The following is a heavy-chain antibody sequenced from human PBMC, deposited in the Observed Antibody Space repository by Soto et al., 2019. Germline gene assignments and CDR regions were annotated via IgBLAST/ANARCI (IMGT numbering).Heavy chain of an antibody. J-gene: IGHJ4*02. D-gene: IGHD6-19*01. CDR2: ISYDGSNK. CDR1: GFTSSSYG. CDR3: AKDRIAVAGAFDY. V-gene: IGHV3-30*18. Sequence: PXGSFRLSCAASGFTSSSYGMHWVRQAPGKGLEWVAVISYDGSNKYYADSVKGRFTISRDNSKNTLYLQMNSLRAEDTAVYYCAKDRIAVAGAFDYWGQGTLVTVPS.